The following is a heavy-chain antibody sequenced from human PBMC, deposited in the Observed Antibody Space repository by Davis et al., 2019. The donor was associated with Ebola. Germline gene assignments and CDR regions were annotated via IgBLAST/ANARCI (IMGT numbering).Heavy chain of an antibody. CDR2: IGRAGDT. CDR1: GFTFSTYD. V-gene: IGHV3-13*01. D-gene: IGHD3-10*01. J-gene: IGHJ6*04. Sequence: PGGSLRLSCAASGFTFSTYDMHWVRQTTEKGLEWVSAIGRAGDTHYLDSVKGRFTISRENAKNSLYLQMNSLRAGDTAVYYCIRDSAGHGMDVWGKGTTVIVSS. CDR3: IRDSAGHGMDV.